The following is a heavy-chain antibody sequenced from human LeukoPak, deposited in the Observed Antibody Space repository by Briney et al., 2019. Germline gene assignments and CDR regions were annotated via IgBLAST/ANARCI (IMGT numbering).Heavy chain of an antibody. CDR3: ARDLGPVVVVAATRGSNWFDP. Sequence: EASVKVSCKASGYTFTSYGISWVRQAPGQGLEWMGWLSGYNGNTKYAQKLQGRVTMTTDTSTSTAYMELRSLRSDDTAVYYCARDLGPVVVVAATRGSNWFDPWGQGTLVTVSS. D-gene: IGHD2-15*01. J-gene: IGHJ5*02. CDR2: LSGYNGNT. V-gene: IGHV1-18*01. CDR1: GYTFTSYG.